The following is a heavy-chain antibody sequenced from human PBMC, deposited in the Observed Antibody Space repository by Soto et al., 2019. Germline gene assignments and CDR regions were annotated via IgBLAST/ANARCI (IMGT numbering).Heavy chain of an antibody. D-gene: IGHD3-10*01. CDR1: GFTFSSYG. Sequence: LRLSCAASGFTFSSYGMHWVRQAPGKGLEWVAVIWYDGSNKYYADSVKGRFTISRDNSKNTLYLQMNSLRAEDTAVYYCARVATMTRSGFDYWGQGTLVTVSS. V-gene: IGHV3-33*01. CDR2: IWYDGSNK. J-gene: IGHJ4*02. CDR3: ARVATMTRSGFDY.